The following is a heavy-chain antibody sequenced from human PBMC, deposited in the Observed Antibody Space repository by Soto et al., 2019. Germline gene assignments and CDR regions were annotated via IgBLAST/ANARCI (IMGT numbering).Heavy chain of an antibody. CDR2: INHSGGT. J-gene: IGHJ4*02. V-gene: IGHV4-34*01. D-gene: IGHD6-19*01. CDR3: ARDRSSGWYEEFDY. CDR1: GGSFSGYY. Sequence: PSETLSLTCAVYGGSFSGYYWTWIRQPPGTGLEWIGEINHSGGTNYNPSLKSRVTISVDTSKNQFSLKLTSVTAEDTAVYYCARDRSSGWYEEFDYWGQGTLVTVSS.